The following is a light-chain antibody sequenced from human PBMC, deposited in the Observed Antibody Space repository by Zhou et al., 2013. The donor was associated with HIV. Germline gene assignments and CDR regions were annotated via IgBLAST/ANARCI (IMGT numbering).Light chain of an antibody. CDR2: KAE. J-gene: IGKJ1*01. CDR1: QSISTW. V-gene: IGKV1-5*03. Sequence: DIQMTQSPSTLSASVGDRVTITCRASQSISTWLAWYQQKPGTAPKLLIYKAEHLESGVPSRFSGSGSGTEFTLTISTLQPDDFATYYCQQYNSHSRTFGQGTTV. CDR3: QQYNSHSRT.